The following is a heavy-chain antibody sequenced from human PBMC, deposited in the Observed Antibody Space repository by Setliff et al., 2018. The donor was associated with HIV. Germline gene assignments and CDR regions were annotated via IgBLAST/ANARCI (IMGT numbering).Heavy chain of an antibody. CDR3: ARSPPGIQNDAFDV. CDR1: GGFISSSSYY. J-gene: IGHJ3*01. V-gene: IGHV4-39*01. CDR2: IFNDGRT. Sequence: KPSATLSLTCTVSGGFISSSSYYWGWIRQPPGKGPEWIGSIFNDGRTYYNPSLKSRITIPMDTSTNQFSLKLSSVTAADTAVYYCARSPPGIQNDAFDVWGQGTMVTVSS.